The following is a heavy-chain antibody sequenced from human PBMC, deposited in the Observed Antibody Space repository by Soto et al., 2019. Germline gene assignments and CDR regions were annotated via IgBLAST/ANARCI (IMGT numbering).Heavy chain of an antibody. D-gene: IGHD6-13*01. V-gene: IGHV3-23*01. Sequence: LRLSCAASGFTFSSYAMSWVRQAPGKGLEWVSATSGSGGSTYYADSVKGRFTISRDNSKNTLYLQMNSLRAEDTAVYYCAKDIAAAGPAPDYYYYGMDVWGQGTTVTVSS. CDR1: GFTFSSYA. CDR3: AKDIAAAGPAPDYYYYGMDV. CDR2: TSGSGGST. J-gene: IGHJ6*02.